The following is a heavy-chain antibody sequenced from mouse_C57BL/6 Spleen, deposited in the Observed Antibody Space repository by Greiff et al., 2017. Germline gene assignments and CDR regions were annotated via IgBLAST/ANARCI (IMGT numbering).Heavy chain of an antibody. Sequence: VQLQQSGAELVRPGASVKLSCTASGFNIKDDYMHWVKQRPEQGLEWIGWIDPENGDTESASKFQGKATITADTSSNTAYLQLSSLTSEDTAVYYCTTTDDYGSSYPFAYWGQGTLVTVSA. V-gene: IGHV14-4*01. CDR1: GFNIKDDY. CDR2: IDPENGDT. J-gene: IGHJ3*01. D-gene: IGHD1-1*01. CDR3: TTTDDYGSSYPFAY.